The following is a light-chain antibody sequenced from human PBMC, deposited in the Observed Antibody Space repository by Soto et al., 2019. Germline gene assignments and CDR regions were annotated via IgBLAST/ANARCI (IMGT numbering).Light chain of an antibody. CDR1: QSVSSN. J-gene: IGKJ1*01. V-gene: IGKV3-15*01. CDR3: QQYNNWPPWT. CDR2: GAS. Sequence: EIVMTQSPATLSVSPGERATLSCRASQSVSSNLAWYQQKPGQAPRLLIYGASTRATGIPVRFSGSGSGTEFTLTISSLQPEDFAVYYCQQYNNWPPWTFGRGTKVEIK.